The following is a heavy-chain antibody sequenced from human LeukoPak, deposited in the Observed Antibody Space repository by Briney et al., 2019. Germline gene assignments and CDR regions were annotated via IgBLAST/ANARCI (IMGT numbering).Heavy chain of an antibody. J-gene: IGHJ4*02. V-gene: IGHV3-9*01. Sequence: SLRLSCAASGFTFDDYAMHWVRQASGKGLEWVSGISWNSGSIGYADSVKGRFTISRDNAKNSLYLQMNSLRAEDTALYYCARGVTYYYGSGSPYYFDYWGRGTLVTVSS. CDR3: ARGVTYYYGSGSPYYFDY. CDR2: ISWNSGSI. D-gene: IGHD3-10*01. CDR1: GFTFDDYA.